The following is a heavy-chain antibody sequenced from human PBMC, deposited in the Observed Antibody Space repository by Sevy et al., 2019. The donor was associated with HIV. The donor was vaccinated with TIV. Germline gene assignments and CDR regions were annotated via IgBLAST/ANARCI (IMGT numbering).Heavy chain of an antibody. V-gene: IGHV3-30*18. CDR3: PKGLHYGSGSYYGGTDY. CDR2: ILYDGSNE. Sequence: GGSLRLSCAASGFTFNGYGMHWVRQAPGKGLEWVAVILYDGSNEYYADSVKGRFTISRDNSKNTVYLQMNRLRTEDTAVYYCPKGLHYGSGSYYGGTDYCGQGTLVTVSS. J-gene: IGHJ4*02. D-gene: IGHD3-10*01. CDR1: GFTFNGYG.